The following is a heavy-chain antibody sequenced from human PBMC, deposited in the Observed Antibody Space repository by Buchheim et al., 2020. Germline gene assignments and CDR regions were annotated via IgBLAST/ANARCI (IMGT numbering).Heavy chain of an antibody. J-gene: IGHJ6*02. Sequence: EVQLVQSGAEVKKPGESLRISCKGSGYSFTSYWISWVRQMPGKGLEWMGRIDPSDSYTNYSPSFQGHVTISAAKSISTAYPQWSSLKASDTAMYYCARHQGLGTYYYYYGMDVWGQGTT. CDR2: IDPSDSYT. V-gene: IGHV5-10-1*03. CDR3: ARHQGLGTYYYYYGMDV. D-gene: IGHD3-10*01. CDR1: GYSFTSYW.